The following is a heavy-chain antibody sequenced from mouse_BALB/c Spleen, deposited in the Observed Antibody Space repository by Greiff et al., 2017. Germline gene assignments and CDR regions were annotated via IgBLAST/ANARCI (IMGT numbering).Heavy chain of an antibody. V-gene: IGHV1-69*02. D-gene: IGHD3-3*01. CDR3: TREGRAFAY. Sequence: QVHVKQPGAELVRPGASVKLSCKASGYTFTSYWLNWVKQRPGQGLEWIGNIYPSDSYTNYNQKFKDKATLTVDKSSSPAYMQLSSPTSEDSAVYYCTREGRAFAYWGQGTLVTVAA. J-gene: IGHJ3*01. CDR1: GYTFTSYW. CDR2: IYPSDSYT.